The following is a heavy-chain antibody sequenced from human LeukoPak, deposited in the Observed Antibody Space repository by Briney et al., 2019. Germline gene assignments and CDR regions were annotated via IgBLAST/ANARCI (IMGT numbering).Heavy chain of an antibody. V-gene: IGHV3-30*18. CDR3: AKDRDLLRYFDWLLSSPLDY. CDR2: ISYDGSNK. J-gene: IGHJ4*02. Sequence: PGGSLRLSCAASGITFDGFGMHWVRRAPGKGLEWVAVISYDGSNKYYADSVKGRFTISRDNSKNTLYLQMNSLRAEDTAVYYCAKDRDLLRYFDWLLSSPLDYWGQGTLVTVSS. D-gene: IGHD3-9*01. CDR1: GITFDGFG.